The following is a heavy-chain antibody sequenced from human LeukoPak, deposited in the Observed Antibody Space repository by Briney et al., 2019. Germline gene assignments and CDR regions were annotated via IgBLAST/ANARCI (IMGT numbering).Heavy chain of an antibody. V-gene: IGHV3-23*01. D-gene: IGHD1-26*01. J-gene: IGHJ4*02. CDR3: ARGIVGASTYYFDY. Sequence: PGGSLRLSCAASGFTFSSYAMSWVRQAPGKGLEWVSAISGSGGSTYYADSVKGRFTISRDNSKNTLYLQMNSLRAEDTAVYYCARGIVGASTYYFDYWGQGTLVTVSS. CDR1: GFTFSSYA. CDR2: ISGSGGST.